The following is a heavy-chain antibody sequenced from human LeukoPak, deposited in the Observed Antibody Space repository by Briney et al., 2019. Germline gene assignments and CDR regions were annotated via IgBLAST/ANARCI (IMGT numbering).Heavy chain of an antibody. Sequence: SETLSLTCTVSGGSLSGHCWSWIRQPPGKRLEWIGYVSYTGRTKYNPSLQSRVTISIDTSKSQFSLKLTSVTSADTAVYPCARLLDNDISGDPYIFDVWGQGTTVIVSS. CDR1: GGSLSGHC. D-gene: IGHD3-22*01. V-gene: IGHV4-59*11. J-gene: IGHJ3*01. CDR3: ARLLDNDISGDPYIFDV. CDR2: VSYTGRT.